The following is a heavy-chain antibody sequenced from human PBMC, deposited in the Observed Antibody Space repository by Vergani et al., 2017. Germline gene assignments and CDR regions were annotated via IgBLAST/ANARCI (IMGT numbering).Heavy chain of an antibody. J-gene: IGHJ4*02. CDR2: ISAYNGNT. CDR3: ARFAYCAGDCYASGDY. V-gene: IGHV1-18*01. CDR1: GYTFTSYG. D-gene: IGHD2-21*02. Sequence: QVQLVQSGAEVKKPGASVTVSCKASGYTFTSYGISWVRQAPGQGLEWMGWISAYNGNTNYEQKLQGRVTMTTDTSTSTAYMELRSLGSDHTAVYYCARFAYCAGDCYASGDYWGQGTLVTVSS.